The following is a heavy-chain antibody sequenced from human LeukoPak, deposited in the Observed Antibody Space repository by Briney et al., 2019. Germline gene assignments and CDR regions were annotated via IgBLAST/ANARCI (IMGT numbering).Heavy chain of an antibody. Sequence: GASVKVSCEASGYTFTDYFILGVRQAPGQGPEWMGRMNGNSGVTMYAQALQDRVTMTRDTSISTADMELSRLTSDDTAVYYCARDLASTSNWEFDYWGQGTLVTVSS. J-gene: IGHJ4*02. V-gene: IGHV1-2*06. CDR2: MNGNSGVT. CDR1: GYTFTDYF. CDR3: ARDLASTSNWEFDY. D-gene: IGHD7-27*01.